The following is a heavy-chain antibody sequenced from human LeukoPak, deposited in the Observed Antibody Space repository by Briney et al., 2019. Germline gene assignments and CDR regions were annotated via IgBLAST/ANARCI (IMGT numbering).Heavy chain of an antibody. Sequence: PGGSLRLSCAASGFTFSSYGMHWVRQAPGKGLEWVAFIRYDGSNKYYADSVKGRFTISRDNSKNTLYLQMNSLRAEDTAVYYCAKDSYDILTGPIGYFDYWGQGTLVTVSS. V-gene: IGHV3-30*02. CDR2: IRYDGSNK. CDR1: GFTFSSYG. J-gene: IGHJ4*02. D-gene: IGHD3-9*01. CDR3: AKDSYDILTGPIGYFDY.